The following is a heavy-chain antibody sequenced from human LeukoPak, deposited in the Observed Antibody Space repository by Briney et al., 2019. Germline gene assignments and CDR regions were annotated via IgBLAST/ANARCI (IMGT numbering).Heavy chain of an antibody. CDR3: ARDRITGTTDWFDP. V-gene: IGHV4-61*02. CDR2: IYTSGST. J-gene: IGHJ5*02. D-gene: IGHD1-20*01. CDR1: GGSISSGSYY. Sequence: PSETLSLTCTVSGGSISSGSYYWSWIRQPAGKGLEWIGRIYTSGSTNYNPSLKSRVTISVDTSKNQFSLELTSVTAADTAVYYCARDRITGTTDWFDPWGQGTLVTVSS.